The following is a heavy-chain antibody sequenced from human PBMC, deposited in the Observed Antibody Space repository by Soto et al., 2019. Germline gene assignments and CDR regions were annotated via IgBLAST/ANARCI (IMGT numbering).Heavy chain of an antibody. CDR2: ISGSGGST. J-gene: IGHJ4*02. D-gene: IGHD2-8*01. V-gene: IGHV3-23*01. Sequence: GGSLRLSCAASGFTFSSYAMSWVRQAPGKGLEWVSAISGSGGSTYYADSVKGRFTISRDNSKNTLYLQMNSLRAEDTAVYYCAKALQHIILKANRYYFDYWGQGTLVTVSS. CDR3: AKALQHIILKANRYYFDY. CDR1: GFTFSSYA.